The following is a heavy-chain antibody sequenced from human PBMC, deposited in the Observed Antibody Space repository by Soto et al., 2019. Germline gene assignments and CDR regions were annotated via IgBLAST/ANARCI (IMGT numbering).Heavy chain of an antibody. Sequence: EVQLVESGGGLVKPGGSLRLSCAASGFTFSGHTINWVRQAPGKGLEGVSSVSSSSSYIYYADSVKGRFTVSRDNAEKSLYLQLNSLRAEDTAMYYCARCMGFDGSGSAFFDSCGQGTLVTVSS. V-gene: IGHV3-21*01. CDR2: VSSSSSYI. D-gene: IGHD3-10*01. CDR1: GFTFSGHT. J-gene: IGHJ4*02. CDR3: ARCMGFDGSGSAFFDS.